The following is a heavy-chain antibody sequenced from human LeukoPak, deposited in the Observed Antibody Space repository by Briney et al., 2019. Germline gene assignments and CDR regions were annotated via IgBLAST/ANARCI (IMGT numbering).Heavy chain of an antibody. CDR3: AGDVGTMVRGFDY. CDR2: IGTAGDT. V-gene: IGHV3-13*01. Sequence: GGSLTLSCAASGFTFSSYDMHWVRQATGKGLEWVSAIGTAGDTYYPGSVKGRFTISRENAKNSLYLQMNSLRAGDTAVYYCAGDVGTMVRGFDYWGQGTLVTVSS. D-gene: IGHD3-10*01. J-gene: IGHJ4*02. CDR1: GFTFSSYD.